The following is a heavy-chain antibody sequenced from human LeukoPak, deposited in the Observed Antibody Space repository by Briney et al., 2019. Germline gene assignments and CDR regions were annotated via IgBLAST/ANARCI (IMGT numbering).Heavy chain of an antibody. D-gene: IGHD4-17*01. Sequence: GASVKVSCKASGYTFTSYGISWVRQAPGQRLEWMGWINAGNGNTKYSQEFQGRVTITRDTSASTAYMELSSLRSEDMAVYYCAREAADYGDPLRSDAFDIWGQGTMVTVSS. CDR3: AREAADYGDPLRSDAFDI. CDR2: INAGNGNT. CDR1: GYTFTSYG. V-gene: IGHV1-3*03. J-gene: IGHJ3*02.